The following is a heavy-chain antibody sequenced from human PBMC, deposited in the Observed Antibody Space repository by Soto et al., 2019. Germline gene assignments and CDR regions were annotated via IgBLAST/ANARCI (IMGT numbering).Heavy chain of an antibody. CDR2: IYYSGST. CDR3: ARATSFSGHHGY. J-gene: IGHJ4*02. CDR1: GGSFSSGGYY. D-gene: IGHD2-8*02. Sequence: QLQLQESGPGLVKPSQTPSLACTVSGGSFSSGGYYWSWIRQLPGKGLEWIGYIYYSGSTYYNPSLKSRFTISLDTSKNQFSLKLSSVTAADTAVYYCARATSFSGHHGYWGQGTLVTVSS. V-gene: IGHV4-31*03.